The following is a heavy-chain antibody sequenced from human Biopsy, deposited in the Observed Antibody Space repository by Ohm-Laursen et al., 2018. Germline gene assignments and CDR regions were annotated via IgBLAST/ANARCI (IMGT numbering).Heavy chain of an antibody. Sequence: SLRLSCAASGFTFSNYGEDWVRQAPGKGLEWVAGISYDGSNEYYGDSVKGRFSISRDNSKNTLHLQMNSLRAEDTAVYYCAREWIDDSSDYYSYYFDYWGQGTLVTVSS. CDR1: GFTFSNYG. J-gene: IGHJ4*02. V-gene: IGHV3-33*01. D-gene: IGHD3-22*01. CDR3: AREWIDDSSDYYSYYFDY. CDR2: ISYDGSNE.